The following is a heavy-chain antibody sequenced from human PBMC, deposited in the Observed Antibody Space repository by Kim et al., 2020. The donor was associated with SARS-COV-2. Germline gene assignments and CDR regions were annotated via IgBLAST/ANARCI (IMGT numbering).Heavy chain of an antibody. Sequence: GGSLRLSCAASGFTFSNAWMSWVRQAPGKGLEWVGRIKSKTDGGTTDYAAPVKGRFTISRDDSKNTLYLQMNSLKTEDTAVYYCTTDWWLLTELLWFSATYGMDVWGRGTTVTVSS. CDR2: IKSKTDGGTT. D-gene: IGHD3-10*01. V-gene: IGHV3-15*01. CDR1: GFTFSNAW. J-gene: IGHJ6*02. CDR3: TTDWWLLTELLWFSATYGMDV.